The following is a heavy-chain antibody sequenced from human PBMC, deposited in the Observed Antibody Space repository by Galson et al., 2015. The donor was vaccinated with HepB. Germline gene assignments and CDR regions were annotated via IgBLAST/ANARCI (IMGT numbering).Heavy chain of an antibody. CDR1: GFTVSSNY. CDR2: IYSGGST. Sequence: SLRLSCAASGFTVSSNYMSWVRQAPGKGLEWVSVIYSGGSTFYADSVKGRFTISRDNSKNTLYLQLNSLRAEDTAVYYCASSGGLRPLTNWGLGTLVTVSS. D-gene: IGHD2-15*01. V-gene: IGHV3-53*01. CDR3: ASSGGLRPLTN. J-gene: IGHJ4*02.